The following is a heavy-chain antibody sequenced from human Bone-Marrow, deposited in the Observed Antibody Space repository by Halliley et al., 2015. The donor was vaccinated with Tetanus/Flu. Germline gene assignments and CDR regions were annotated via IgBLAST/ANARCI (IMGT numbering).Heavy chain of an antibody. Sequence: ANISLDGSEKYYVDSVKGRFTISRDNAKNSLYLQMNSLRAEDTAIYYCVTEGVPTTTVAFDFWGQGSMVTVSS. V-gene: IGHV3-7*03. D-gene: IGHD4-4*01. J-gene: IGHJ3*01. CDR3: VTEGVPTTTVAFDF. CDR2: ISLDGSEK.